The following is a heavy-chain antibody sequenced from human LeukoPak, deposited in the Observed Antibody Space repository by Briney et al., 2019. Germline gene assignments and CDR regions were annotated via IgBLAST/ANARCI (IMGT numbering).Heavy chain of an antibody. CDR1: GFTFSNYG. CDR3: ARGEYYDSSGYSQYFQH. J-gene: IGHJ1*01. Sequence: GGSLRLSCAASGFTFSNYGMHWVRQAPGKGLEWVAIIWFDGSYKYYADSVKGRFTISRDNSKNTLYLQMNSLRAEDTAVYYCARGEYYDSSGYSQYFQHWGQGTLVTVSS. CDR2: IWFDGSYK. V-gene: IGHV3-33*01. D-gene: IGHD3-22*01.